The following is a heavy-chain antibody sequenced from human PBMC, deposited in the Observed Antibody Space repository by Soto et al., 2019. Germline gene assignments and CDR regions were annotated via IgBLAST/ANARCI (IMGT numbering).Heavy chain of an antibody. CDR1: GGSISSYY. CDR2: IYYSGST. D-gene: IGHD3-22*01. CDR3: ARVGDTYYYDSSGLGGAFDI. Sequence: SETLSLTCTVSGGSISSYYWSWIRQPPGKGLEWIGYIYYSGSTNYNPSLKSRVTISVDTSKNQFSLKLSSVTAADTAVYYCARVGDTYYYDSSGLGGAFDIWGQGTMVTVSS. J-gene: IGHJ3*02. V-gene: IGHV4-59*01.